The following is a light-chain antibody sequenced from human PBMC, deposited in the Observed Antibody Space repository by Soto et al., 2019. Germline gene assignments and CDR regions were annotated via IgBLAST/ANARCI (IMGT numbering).Light chain of an antibody. CDR3: QYLGTSLLT. J-gene: IGKJ1*01. V-gene: IGKV3-20*01. CDR1: QSVSSSF. Sequence: EIMLTQSPGTLSLSPGERATLSCRASQSVSSSFLAWYQQKPGQAPRLLIYGASIRATGIPDRFSGSGSGTDFTLTNNRLEPEDFAMDLCQYLGTSLLTFRQGTKVEMK. CDR2: GAS.